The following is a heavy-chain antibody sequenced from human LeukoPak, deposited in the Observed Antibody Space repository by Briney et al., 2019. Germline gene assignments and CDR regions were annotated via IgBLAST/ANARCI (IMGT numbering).Heavy chain of an antibody. CDR2: INPSGGST. Sequence: ASVKVSCKASGYTFTSYYMHWVRQAPGQGLEWMGIINPSGGSTDYAQKFQGRVTMTRDMSTSTVYMELSSLRSEDTAVYYCARDGVAGAYYFDYWGQGTLVTVSS. CDR1: GYTFTSYY. CDR3: ARDGVAGAYYFDY. D-gene: IGHD6-19*01. J-gene: IGHJ4*02. V-gene: IGHV1-46*01.